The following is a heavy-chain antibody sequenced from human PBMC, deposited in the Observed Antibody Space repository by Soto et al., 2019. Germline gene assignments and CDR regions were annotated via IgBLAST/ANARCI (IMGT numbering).Heavy chain of an antibody. V-gene: IGHV3-30*18. CDR2: ISYDSSNK. J-gene: IGHJ4*02. CDR3: AKLVIGYCSGNTCNDY. CDR1: GFTFSYG. Sequence: VQLLESGGGLIQPGGSLRLSCAASGFTFSYGIHWLRQAPGKGLEWVAYISYDSSNKFYGDSVKGRFTISRDNSKNTQFLKMNSLRAEDTAVYYCAKLVIGYCSGNTCNDYWGQGTLVAVSS. D-gene: IGHD2-15*01.